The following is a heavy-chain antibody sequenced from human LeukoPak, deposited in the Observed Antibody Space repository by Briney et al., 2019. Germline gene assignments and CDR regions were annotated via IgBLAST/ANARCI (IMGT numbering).Heavy chain of an antibody. J-gene: IGHJ6*03. CDR1: GGSISSSSYY. CDR2: IYYSGST. D-gene: IGHD5-24*01. V-gene: IGHV4-39*07. Sequence: SETLSLTCTVSGGSISSSSYYWGWIRQPPGKGLEWIGSIYYSGSTFYNPSLKSRVTISVDTSKNQFSLKLSSVTAAETAVYYCAREGRYRYGYNEYHSYMDIWGKGTTVTVSS. CDR3: AREGRYRYGYNEYHSYMDI.